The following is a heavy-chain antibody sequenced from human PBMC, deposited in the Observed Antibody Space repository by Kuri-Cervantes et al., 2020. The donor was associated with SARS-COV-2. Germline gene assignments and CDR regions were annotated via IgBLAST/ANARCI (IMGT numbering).Heavy chain of an antibody. J-gene: IGHJ6*02. CDR1: GFTFSSYA. Sequence: GESLKISCAASGFTFSSYAMSWVRQAPGKGLEWVSAISGSGGSTYYADSVKGRFTISRDNSKNTLYLQMNSLRTEDTAFYYCVKGVHFYYYGMDVWGQGTPVTVSS. CDR3: VKGVHFYYYGMDV. CDR2: ISGSGGST. V-gene: IGHV3-23*01.